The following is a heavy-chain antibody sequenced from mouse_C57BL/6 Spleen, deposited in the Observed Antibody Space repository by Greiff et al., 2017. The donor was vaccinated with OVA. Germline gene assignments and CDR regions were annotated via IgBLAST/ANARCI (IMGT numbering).Heavy chain of an antibody. J-gene: IGHJ4*01. CDR1: GFSLSTSGMG. CDR3: ARTVVAEDYYAMDY. Sequence: VKLMESGPGILQSSQTLSLTCSFSGFSLSTSGMGVSWIRQPSGTGLEWLAHIYWDDDKRYNPSLKSRLTISKDTSRNQVFLKITSVDTADTATYYCARTVVAEDYYAMDYWGQGTSVTVSS. D-gene: IGHD1-1*01. CDR2: IYWDDDK. V-gene: IGHV8-12*01.